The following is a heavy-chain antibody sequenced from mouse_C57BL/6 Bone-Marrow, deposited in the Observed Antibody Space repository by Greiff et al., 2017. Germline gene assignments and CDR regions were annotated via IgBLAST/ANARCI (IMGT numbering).Heavy chain of an antibody. J-gene: IGHJ2*01. V-gene: IGHV1-20*01. CDR2: INPYNGDT. Sequence: VQLQQSGPELVKPGDSVKISCKASGYSFTGYFMNWVMQSHGKSLEWIGRINPYNGDTFYNQKFKGKATLTVDQSSSTAHMGLRSLTSEDSAVYYCARWGVVAPDYWGQGTTLTVSS. D-gene: IGHD1-1*01. CDR1: GYSFTGYF. CDR3: ARWGVVAPDY.